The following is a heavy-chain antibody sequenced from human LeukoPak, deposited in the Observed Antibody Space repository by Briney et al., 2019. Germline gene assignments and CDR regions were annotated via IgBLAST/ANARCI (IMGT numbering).Heavy chain of an antibody. D-gene: IGHD2-2*02. CDR1: GGTFSSYA. CDR3: ARGIGVVPAAIVSYYYYMDV. CDR2: IIPIFGTA. Sequence: SVKVSCKASGGTFSSYAISWVRQAPGQGLEWMGRIIPIFGTANYAQKFQGRVTITADESTSTAYMELSSLRSEDTAVYYCARGIGVVPAAIVSYYYYMDVWGKGTTVTVSS. J-gene: IGHJ6*03. V-gene: IGHV1-69*13.